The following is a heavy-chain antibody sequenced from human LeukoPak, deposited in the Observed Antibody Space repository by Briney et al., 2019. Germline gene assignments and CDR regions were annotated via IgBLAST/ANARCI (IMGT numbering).Heavy chain of an antibody. J-gene: IGHJ3*02. V-gene: IGHV1-46*01. CDR1: GYTFTSYY. CDR3: ARWVTMSHDAFDI. D-gene: IGHD3-10*02. Sequence: ASVKVSCKASGYTFTSYYMHWVRQAPGQGLEGMGIINPSGGSTSYAQKFQGRVTMTRDMSTSTVYMELSSLRSEDTAVYYCARWVTMSHDAFDIWGQGTMVTVSS. CDR2: INPSGGST.